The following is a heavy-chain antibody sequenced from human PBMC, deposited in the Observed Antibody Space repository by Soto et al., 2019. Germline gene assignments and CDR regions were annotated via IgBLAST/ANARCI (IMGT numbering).Heavy chain of an antibody. D-gene: IGHD3-9*01. CDR3: ARVDILTGYYFDY. CDR2: IYYSGST. Sequence: SATLSLTCTVSGGSLRSYYWSWIRQPPGKGLEWIGYIYYSGSTNYNPSLKSRVTISVDTSKNQFSLKLSSVTAADTAVYYCARVDILTGYYFDYWGQGTLVTVSS. CDR1: GGSLRSYY. V-gene: IGHV4-59*01. J-gene: IGHJ4*02.